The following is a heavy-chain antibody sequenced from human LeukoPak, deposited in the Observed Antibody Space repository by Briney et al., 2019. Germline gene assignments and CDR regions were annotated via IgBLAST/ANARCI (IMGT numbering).Heavy chain of an antibody. Sequence: PSETLSLTCTVSGYSISSGYYWGWIRQPPGKGLEWIGSIYHSGSTYYNPSLKSRVTISVDTSKNQFSLKLSSVTAADTAVYYCARDGYYDSSGVQGDAFDIWGQGTMVTVSS. D-gene: IGHD3-22*01. J-gene: IGHJ3*02. CDR2: IYHSGST. CDR1: GYSISSGYY. V-gene: IGHV4-38-2*02. CDR3: ARDGYYDSSGVQGDAFDI.